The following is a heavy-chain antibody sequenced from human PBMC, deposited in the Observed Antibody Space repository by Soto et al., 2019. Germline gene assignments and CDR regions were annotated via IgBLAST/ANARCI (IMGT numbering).Heavy chain of an antibody. CDR2: IYYSGGT. D-gene: IGHD6-13*01. Sequence: ASETLSLTCNVSGCSISRYYWSWIRQPPGKGLEWIGYIYYSGGTNYNPSLKSRVTISVDTSKNQFSLKLSSVTAADTAVYYCARDRGAADGYNWFDPWGQGTLVTVSS. CDR1: GCSISRYY. J-gene: IGHJ5*02. CDR3: ARDRGAADGYNWFDP. V-gene: IGHV4-59*01.